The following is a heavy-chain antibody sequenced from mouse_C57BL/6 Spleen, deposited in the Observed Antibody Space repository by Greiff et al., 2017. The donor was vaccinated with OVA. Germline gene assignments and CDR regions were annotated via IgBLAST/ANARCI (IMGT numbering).Heavy chain of an antibody. CDR1: GYSITSGYY. Sequence: KLQESGPGLVKPSQSLSLTCSVTGYSITSGYYWNWIRQFPGNKLEWMGYISYDGSNNYNPSLKNRISITRDTSKNQFFLKLNSVTTEDTATYYCARERGYLYYYAMDYWGQGTSVTVSS. CDR3: ARERGYLYYYAMDY. CDR2: ISYDGSN. J-gene: IGHJ4*01. D-gene: IGHD2-2*01. V-gene: IGHV3-6*01.